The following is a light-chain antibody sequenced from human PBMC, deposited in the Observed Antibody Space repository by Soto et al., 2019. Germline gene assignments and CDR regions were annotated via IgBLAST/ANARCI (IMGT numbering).Light chain of an antibody. CDR2: EDT. CDR3: CSYAGTNTFVV. V-gene: IGLV2-23*02. J-gene: IGLJ2*01. Sequence: QSVLTQPASVSGSPGQSITISCTGASSDVGNYNLVSWYQQHPGKGPKLMIYEDTKRPSGVSDRFSGSKSGNTASLTISGLQAEDEADYYCCSYAGTNTFVVFGGGTKLTVL. CDR1: SSDVGNYNL.